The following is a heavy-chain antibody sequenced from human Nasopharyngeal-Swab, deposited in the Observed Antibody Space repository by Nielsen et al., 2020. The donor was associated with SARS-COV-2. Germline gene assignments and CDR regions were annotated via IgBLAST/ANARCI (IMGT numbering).Heavy chain of an antibody. Sequence: SETLSLTCTVSGGSISSYYWSWIRQPPGKGLVWIGYIYYIGSTNYNPSLKSRVTISVDTSKNQFSLKLSSVTAADTAVYYCARVDFWSGYFPNWFDPWGQGTLVTVSS. J-gene: IGHJ5*02. CDR2: IYYIGST. CDR1: GGSISSYY. V-gene: IGHV4-59*01. CDR3: ARVDFWSGYFPNWFDP. D-gene: IGHD3-3*01.